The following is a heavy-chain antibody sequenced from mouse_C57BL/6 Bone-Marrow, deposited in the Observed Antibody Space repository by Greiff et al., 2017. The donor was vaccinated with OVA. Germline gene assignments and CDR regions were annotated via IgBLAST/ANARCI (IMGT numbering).Heavy chain of an antibody. CDR1: GYTFTSYW. Sequence: QVQLQQPGAELVMPGASVKLSCKASGYTFTSYWMHWVKQRPGQGLEWIGEIDPSDSYTNYNQKFKGKSTLTVDKSSSTAYMQLSSLTSEDSAVCYCAIIYDGYSLYAMDYWGQGTSVTVSS. CDR2: IDPSDSYT. CDR3: AIIYDGYSLYAMDY. J-gene: IGHJ4*01. V-gene: IGHV1-69*01. D-gene: IGHD2-3*01.